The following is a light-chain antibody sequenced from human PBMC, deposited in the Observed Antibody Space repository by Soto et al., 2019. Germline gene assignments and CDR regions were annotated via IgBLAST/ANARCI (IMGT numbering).Light chain of an antibody. Sequence: DIVLTQYPATLSLSPGERATLSCRASQSVSSYLAWYQQKPGQAPRLLVYGASNRATGIPARFRGSGSGTDFTLTISSLEPEDFAVYYCQQRSNWPWTFGQGTRLEIK. CDR2: GAS. J-gene: IGKJ5*01. CDR1: QSVSSY. V-gene: IGKV3-11*01. CDR3: QQRSNWPWT.